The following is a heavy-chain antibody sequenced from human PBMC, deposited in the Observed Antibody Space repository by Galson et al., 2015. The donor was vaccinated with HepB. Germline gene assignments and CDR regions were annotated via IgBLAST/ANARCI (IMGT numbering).Heavy chain of an antibody. CDR2: INHSGST. Sequence: LSLTCAVYGGSFSGYYWSWIRQPPGKGLEWIGEINHSGSTNYNPSLKSRVTISVDTSKNQFSLKLSSVTAADTAVYYCARLGEDGYNQGFDYWGQGTLVTVSS. CDR1: GGSFSGYY. V-gene: IGHV4-34*01. J-gene: IGHJ4*02. CDR3: ARLGEDGYNQGFDY. D-gene: IGHD5-24*01.